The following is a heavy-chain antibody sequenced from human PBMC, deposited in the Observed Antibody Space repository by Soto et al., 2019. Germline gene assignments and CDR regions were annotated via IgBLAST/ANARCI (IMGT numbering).Heavy chain of an antibody. D-gene: IGHD3-10*01. J-gene: IGHJ6*02. CDR2: ISRSSTGI. Sequence: EVQLVESGGGLVQPGGSLRLSCAASGFTFSLYSMSWVRQAPGKGLEWVSYISRSSTGIHYADAVKVRFTISRDDATNSMHLQMNSLRDGDTAVYYCARAVTWGLDVWGQGTTVSISS. CDR1: GFTFSLYS. V-gene: IGHV3-48*02. CDR3: ARAVTWGLDV.